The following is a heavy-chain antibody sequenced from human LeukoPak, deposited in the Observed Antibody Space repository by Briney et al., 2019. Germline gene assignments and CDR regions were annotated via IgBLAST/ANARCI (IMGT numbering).Heavy chain of an antibody. J-gene: IGHJ4*02. Sequence: SETLSLTCTVSGGSISSGSYYWSWIRQPAGKGLEWIGRIYTSGSTNYNPSLKSRVTISIDTSKNQFSLKLSSVTAADTAVYYCARLNSVVAAASYYFDYWGQGTLVTVSS. CDR3: ARLNSVVAAASYYFDY. CDR1: GGSISSGSYY. V-gene: IGHV4-61*02. CDR2: IYTSGST. D-gene: IGHD6-13*01.